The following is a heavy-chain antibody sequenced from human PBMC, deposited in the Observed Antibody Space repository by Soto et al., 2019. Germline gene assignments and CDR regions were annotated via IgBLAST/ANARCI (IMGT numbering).Heavy chain of an antibody. CDR2: ISSSSSTI. Sequence: EVQLVESGGGLVQPGGSLRLSCAASGFTFSSYSMNWVRQAPGKGLEWVSYISSSSSTIYYADSVKGRITISRDNSKNSLYLPMYSLRDEDTAVYYCARDFDDVAAMFDYWGQGTLVTVAS. J-gene: IGHJ4*02. D-gene: IGHD2-2*01. CDR3: ARDFDDVAAMFDY. V-gene: IGHV3-48*02. CDR1: GFTFSSYS.